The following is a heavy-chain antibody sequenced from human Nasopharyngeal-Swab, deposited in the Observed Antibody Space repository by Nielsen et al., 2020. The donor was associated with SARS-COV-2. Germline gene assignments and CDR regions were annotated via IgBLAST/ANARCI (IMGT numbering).Heavy chain of an antibody. J-gene: IGHJ6*02. D-gene: IGHD6-19*01. CDR2: IYSGGST. V-gene: IGHV3-53*01. Sequence: VRQAPGKGLEWVSVIYSGGSTYYADSVKGRFTISRDNSKNTLYLQMNSLRAEDTAVYYCARSSGPKWYSSGWYEPYYYYGMDVWGQGTTVTVSS. CDR3: ARSSGPKWYSSGWYEPYYYYGMDV.